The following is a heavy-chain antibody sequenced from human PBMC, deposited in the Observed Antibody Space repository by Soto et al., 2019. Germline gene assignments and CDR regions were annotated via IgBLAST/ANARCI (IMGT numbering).Heavy chain of an antibody. CDR2: TSYDGNNK. V-gene: IGHV3-30*19. CDR1: GFRFKSFV. D-gene: IGHD3-16*01. CDR3: ARWGTTGGFAL. J-gene: IGHJ4*02. Sequence: QLVESGGGVVQPGTSLRLSCAASGFRFKSFVMHWVRQAPGKGLDWVAFTSYDGNNKDYGDSVKGRFTVSRDNSQNTLHLQMDFLRPEETALYYCARWGTTGGFALWGQGTLVSVSS.